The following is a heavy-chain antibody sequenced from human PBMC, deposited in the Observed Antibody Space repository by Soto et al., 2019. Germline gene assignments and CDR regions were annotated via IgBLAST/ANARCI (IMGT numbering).Heavy chain of an antibody. CDR2: ISAYNGNT. J-gene: IGHJ4*02. CDR3: ARGGYYYDSSGYTFDY. Sequence: GASVKVSCKASGYTFTSYGISWVRQAPGQGLEWMGWISAYNGNTNYAQKLQGRVTMTTDTSTSTAYMELRSLRSDDTAVYYCARGGYYYDSSGYTFDYWGQGTLVTVSS. V-gene: IGHV1-18*04. D-gene: IGHD3-22*01. CDR1: GYTFTSYG.